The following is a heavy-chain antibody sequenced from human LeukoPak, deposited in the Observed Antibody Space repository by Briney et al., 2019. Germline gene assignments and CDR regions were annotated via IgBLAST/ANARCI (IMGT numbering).Heavy chain of an antibody. D-gene: IGHD1-14*01. Sequence: GGSLRLSCAASGFTFTNYAMSWVRQAPGKGLDWVSSISGSGGTTYYADSVKGRLTISRDNSENMLYLNLNSLKTEDTAVYYCARDMGPTTFDSWGQGTLVTVSS. CDR1: GFTFTNYA. CDR3: ARDMGPTTFDS. CDR2: ISGSGGTT. V-gene: IGHV3-23*01. J-gene: IGHJ5*01.